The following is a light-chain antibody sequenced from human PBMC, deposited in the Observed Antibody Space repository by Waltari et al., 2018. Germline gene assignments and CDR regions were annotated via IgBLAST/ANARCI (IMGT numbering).Light chain of an antibody. V-gene: IGKV3-20*01. CDR1: QSVSSSN. CDR3: QQYGSSPIT. J-gene: IGKJ5*01. CDR2: GAT. Sequence: EIVLTQFPGTLSLSPGERATLSCRASQSVSSSNLAWNQQKPGQAPRLLLHGATSRATGIPDRFSCVGSGTNCTLIISRLEPEDFAVYYCQQYGSSPITFGQGTRLEIK.